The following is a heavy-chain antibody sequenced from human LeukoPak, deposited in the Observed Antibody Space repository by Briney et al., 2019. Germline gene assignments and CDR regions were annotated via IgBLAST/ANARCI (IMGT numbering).Heavy chain of an antibody. CDR2: ISGSGGST. D-gene: IGHD3-3*02. CDR1: GFTFSSSA. V-gene: IGHV3-23*01. J-gene: IGHJ6*02. CDR3: AKSIFGVVITYYYYGMDV. Sequence: GSLRLSCAASGFTFSSSAMSWVRQAPGKGLEWVSAISGSGGSTYYADSVKGRFTISRDNSKNTLYLQMNSLRAEDTAVYYCAKSIFGVVITYYYYGMDVWGQGTTVTVSS.